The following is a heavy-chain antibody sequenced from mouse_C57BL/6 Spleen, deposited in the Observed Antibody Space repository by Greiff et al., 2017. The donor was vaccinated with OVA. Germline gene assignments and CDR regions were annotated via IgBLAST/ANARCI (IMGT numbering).Heavy chain of an antibody. CDR3: ARAETGSDYFDY. J-gene: IGHJ2*01. D-gene: IGHD4-1*01. V-gene: IGHV1-82*01. CDR1: GYAFSSSW. CDR2: IYPGGGDT. Sequence: QVQLKQSGPELVKPGASVKISCKASGYAFSSSWMNWVKQRPGKGLEWIGRIYPGGGDTNYNGKFKGKATLTADKSSSTAYMQLSSLTSEDYAVYFCARAETGSDYFDYWGQGTTLTVSS.